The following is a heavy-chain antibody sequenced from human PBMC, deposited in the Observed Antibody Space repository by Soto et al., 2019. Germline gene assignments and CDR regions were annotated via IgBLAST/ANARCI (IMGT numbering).Heavy chain of an antibody. CDR2: IWYDGSNK. Sequence: GGSLRLSCAASGFTCSSYGMHWVRQAPGKGLEWVAVIWYDGSNKYYADSVKGRFTISRDNSKNTLYLQMNSLRAEETAVYYCAREVGYCSSTSCSAPTYYYYGMDVWGQGTTVTVSS. CDR3: AREVGYCSSTSCSAPTYYYYGMDV. J-gene: IGHJ6*02. CDR1: GFTCSSYG. V-gene: IGHV3-33*01. D-gene: IGHD2-2*01.